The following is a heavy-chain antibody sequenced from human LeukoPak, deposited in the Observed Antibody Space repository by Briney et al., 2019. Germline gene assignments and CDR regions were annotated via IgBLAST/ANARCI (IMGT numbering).Heavy chain of an antibody. Sequence: SGGSLRLSCAASGFTFSSYTMSWVRQAPGKGLEWVSAISGSGGSTYYADSVKGRFTISRDNSKNTLHLQMNSLRAEGTAVYYCKKDRRVRGVIVTYYYYYGMDVWGQGTTVTVSS. CDR3: KKDRRVRGVIVTYYYYYGMDV. D-gene: IGHD3-10*01. V-gene: IGHV3-23*01. CDR2: ISGSGGST. CDR1: GFTFSSYT. J-gene: IGHJ6*02.